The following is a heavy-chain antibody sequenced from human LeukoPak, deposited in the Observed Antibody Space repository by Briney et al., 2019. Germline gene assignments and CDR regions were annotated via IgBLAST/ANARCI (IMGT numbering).Heavy chain of an antibody. CDR3: ATDSSGWYLGY. D-gene: IGHD6-19*01. V-gene: IGHV1-24*01. CDR2: FDPEDGET. J-gene: IGHJ4*02. Sequence: ASVKVSCKASGYTFTDYYMHWVRQAPGQGLEWMGGFDPEDGETIYAQKFQGRVTMTEDTSTDTAYMELSSLRSEDTAVYYCATDSSGWYLGYWGQGTLVTVSS. CDR1: GYTFTDYY.